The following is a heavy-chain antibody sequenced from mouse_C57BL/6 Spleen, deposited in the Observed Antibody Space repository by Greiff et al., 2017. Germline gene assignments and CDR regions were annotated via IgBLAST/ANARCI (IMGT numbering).Heavy chain of an antibody. J-gene: IGHJ2*01. Sequence: VQLQESGPGLVKPGPSVKISCKSSGYAFSSSWMNGVKQRPGKGLEWIGRIYPGDGDTNSNGKFKGRATLTADKSSSTAYMQLSSLTSEDSAVYFCADYYGSCGGYWGQGTTLTVSS. V-gene: IGHV1-82*01. D-gene: IGHD1-1*01. CDR2: IYPGDGDT. CDR3: ADYYGSCGGY. CDR1: GYAFSSSW.